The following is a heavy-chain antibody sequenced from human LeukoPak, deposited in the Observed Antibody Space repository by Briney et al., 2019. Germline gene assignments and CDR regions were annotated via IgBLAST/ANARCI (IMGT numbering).Heavy chain of an antibody. CDR1: GFTFSTYR. CDR3: ASDGKHGYNLDY. Sequence: PGGSLRLSCAPSGFTFSTYRMNWVRQAPGKGREWVSAISSSSNYIYYSDSVKGRFTISRDNAKNSLYLQMNSLRAEDTAVYYCASDGKHGYNLDYWGQGTLVTVSS. J-gene: IGHJ4*02. V-gene: IGHV3-21*01. D-gene: IGHD5-24*01. CDR2: ISSSSNYI.